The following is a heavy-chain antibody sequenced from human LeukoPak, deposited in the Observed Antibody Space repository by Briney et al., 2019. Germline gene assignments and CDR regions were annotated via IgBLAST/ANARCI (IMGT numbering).Heavy chain of an antibody. CDR2: IRYDGSNK. CDR1: GVTFSSYG. CDR3: AKDIGNWNYFDY. V-gene: IGHV3-30*02. Sequence: GGSLRLSCAASGVTFSSYGMHWVRQAPGKGLEWVSFIRYDGSNKYYADSVKGRFTISRDNSKNSVYLQMSSLRAEDTAMYYCAKDIGNWNYFDYWGQGTLVTLSS. D-gene: IGHD1-20*01. J-gene: IGHJ4*02.